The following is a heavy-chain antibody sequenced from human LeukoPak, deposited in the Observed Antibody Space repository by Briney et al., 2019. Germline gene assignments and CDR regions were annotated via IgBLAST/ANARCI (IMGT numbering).Heavy chain of an antibody. V-gene: IGHV4-4*07. CDR3: ARERDGYSYGVIDY. CDR2: IYTSGST. D-gene: IGHD5-18*01. CDR1: GGSISSHY. Sequence: PSETLSLTCTVSGGSISSHYWSWIRQPAGKGLEWIGRIYTSGSTNYNPSLKSRVTMSVDTSKNQFSLKLSSVTAADTAVYYCARERDGYSYGVIDYWGQGTLVTVSS. J-gene: IGHJ4*02.